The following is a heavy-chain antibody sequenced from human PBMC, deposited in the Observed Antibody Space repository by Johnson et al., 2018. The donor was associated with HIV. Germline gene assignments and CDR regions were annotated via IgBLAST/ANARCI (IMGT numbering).Heavy chain of an antibody. D-gene: IGHD1-26*01. CDR2: IGTAGDT. Sequence: VQLVESGGGLVKPGGSLRLSCAASGFTFSSYGMHWVRQAPGKGLEWVSAIGTAGDTYYPGSVKGRFTISRENAKNSLYLQMNSLRAGDTAVYYCARGSEDAFDIWGQGTMVTVSS. CDR3: ARGSEDAFDI. V-gene: IGHV3-13*01. J-gene: IGHJ3*02. CDR1: GFTFSSYG.